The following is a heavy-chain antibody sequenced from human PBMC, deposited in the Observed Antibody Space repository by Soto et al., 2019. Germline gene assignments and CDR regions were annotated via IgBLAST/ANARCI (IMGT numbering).Heavy chain of an antibody. CDR2: IYYSGST. J-gene: IGHJ6*02. D-gene: IGHD4-17*01. V-gene: IGHV4-31*03. CDR3: AREGWDYGDYYYYGMDV. CDR1: GGSISSGGYY. Sequence: QVQLQESGPGLVKPSQTLSLTCTVSGGSISSGGYYWSWIRQHPGKGLEWIGYIYYSGSTNYNPSLKSRVTISVDTSKNQFSLKLSSVTAADTAVYYCAREGWDYGDYYYYGMDVWGQGTTVTVSS.